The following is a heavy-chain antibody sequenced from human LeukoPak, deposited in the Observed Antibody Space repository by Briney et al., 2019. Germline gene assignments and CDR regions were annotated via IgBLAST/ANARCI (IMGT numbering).Heavy chain of an antibody. Sequence: SGGSLRLSCAASGFTFSSYWMSWVRQAPGKGLEWVANIKQDGSEKYYVDSVKGRFTISRDNAKNSLYLQMNSLRAEDTAVYYCARGGSVVPAAIQYPFDYWGQGTLVTVSS. CDR3: ARGGSVVPAAIQYPFDY. CDR2: IKQDGSEK. J-gene: IGHJ4*02. V-gene: IGHV3-7*01. D-gene: IGHD2-2*02. CDR1: GFTFSSYW.